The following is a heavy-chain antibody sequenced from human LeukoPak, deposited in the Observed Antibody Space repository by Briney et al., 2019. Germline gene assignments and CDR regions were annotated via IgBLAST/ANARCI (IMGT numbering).Heavy chain of an antibody. CDR2: ITSVSSTI. Sequence: GGSLRLSCAASGFTFSSYSMNWVRQAPGKGLEWVSYITSVSSTIYYADSVKGRFTISRDNAKNSLYLQMNSLRAQDTAVYYCARVERYFDWSYQYYYMDVWGRGTTVTVSS. V-gene: IGHV3-48*04. CDR1: GFTFSSYS. CDR3: ARVERYFDWSYQYYYMDV. J-gene: IGHJ6*03. D-gene: IGHD3-9*01.